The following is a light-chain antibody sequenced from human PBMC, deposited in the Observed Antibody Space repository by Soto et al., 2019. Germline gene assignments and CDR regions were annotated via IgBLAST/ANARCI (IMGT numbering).Light chain of an antibody. CDR1: SSDVGGYNY. CDR2: EVS. CDR3: SSYISSSTLHVV. J-gene: IGLJ2*01. Sequence: QSVLTQPASVSGSPEQSITISCSGTSSDVGGYNYVSWYQQHPLKAPKLMIYEVSNRPSGVSNRFSGSKSGNTASLTISGLQAEDEADYYCSSYISSSTLHVVFGGGTKLTVL. V-gene: IGLV2-14*01.